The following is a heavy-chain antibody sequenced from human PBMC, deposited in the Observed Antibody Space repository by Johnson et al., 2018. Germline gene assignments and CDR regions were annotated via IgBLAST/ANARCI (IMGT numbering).Heavy chain of an antibody. CDR1: GGSISSNSYD. CDR2: IYYYGTT. V-gene: IGHV4-39*01. CDR3: SRHVPEKYYGSGGYYYHGAFDI. J-gene: IGHJ3*02. Sequence: QVQLQESGPGLVKPSETLSLTCSVSGGSISSNSYDWGWIRQPPGKGLEWIGNIYYYGTTIYNPSLQSRVTISVDTSKSQFSLNLSSVTAADTAVYYCSRHVPEKYYGSGGYYYHGAFDIWGRGTIITVSS. D-gene: IGHD3-22*01.